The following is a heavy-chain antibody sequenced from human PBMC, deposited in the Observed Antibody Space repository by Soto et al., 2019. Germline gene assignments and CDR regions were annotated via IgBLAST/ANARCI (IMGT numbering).Heavy chain of an antibody. V-gene: IGHV4-39*01. Sequence: QVQLQESGPGPVRPSETLSLICSVSGVSISDTHCWGWIRQPPGKGLEWVGSMYFSGRTYYNPSLQSRVTISVDSSKNHFSLQLSSVTAADTAIYYCATNSDNHGLYFLHWGQGTLATVSS. J-gene: IGHJ4*02. CDR1: GVSISDTHC. CDR3: ATNSDNHGLYFLH. D-gene: IGHD3-22*01. CDR2: MYFSGRT.